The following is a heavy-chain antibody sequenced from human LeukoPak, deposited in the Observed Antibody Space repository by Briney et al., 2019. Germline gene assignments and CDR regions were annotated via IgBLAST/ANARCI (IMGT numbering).Heavy chain of an antibody. Sequence: SETLSLTCTVSGGSISSYYWSWIRQPPGKGLEWIGYICYSGSTNYNPSLKSRVTISVDTSKNQFSLKLSSVTAADTAVYYCARRSSSWYLGWFDPWGQGTLVTVSS. D-gene: IGHD6-13*01. J-gene: IGHJ5*02. V-gene: IGHV4-59*01. CDR2: ICYSGST. CDR3: ARRSSSWYLGWFDP. CDR1: GGSISSYY.